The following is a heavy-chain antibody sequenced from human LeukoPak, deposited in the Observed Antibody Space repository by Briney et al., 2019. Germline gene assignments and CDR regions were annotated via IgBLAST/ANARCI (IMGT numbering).Heavy chain of an antibody. Sequence: TSETLSLTCTVSGYSISSGYYWGWIRQPPGKGLEWIGEIYHSGSTNYNPSLKSRVTISVDKSKNQFSLKLSSVTAADTAVYYCARDLSVRDGYNSPSFDPWGQGTLVTVSS. J-gene: IGHJ5*02. CDR2: IYHSGST. D-gene: IGHD5-24*01. CDR3: ARDLSVRDGYNSPSFDP. CDR1: GYSISSGYY. V-gene: IGHV4-38-2*02.